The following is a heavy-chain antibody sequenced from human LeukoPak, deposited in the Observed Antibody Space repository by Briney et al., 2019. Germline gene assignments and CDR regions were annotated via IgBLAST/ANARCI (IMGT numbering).Heavy chain of an antibody. CDR1: GFTFSSYE. CDR2: ISSSGSTI. Sequence: GGSLRLSCAASGFTFSSYEMNWVRQAPGKGLEWVSYISSSGSTIYYADSVKGRFTISRDNAKHSLYLQMNSLRAEDTAVYYCARDGYDSSGYYWPLDPWGQGTLVTVSS. J-gene: IGHJ5*02. CDR3: ARDGYDSSGYYWPLDP. D-gene: IGHD3-22*01. V-gene: IGHV3-48*03.